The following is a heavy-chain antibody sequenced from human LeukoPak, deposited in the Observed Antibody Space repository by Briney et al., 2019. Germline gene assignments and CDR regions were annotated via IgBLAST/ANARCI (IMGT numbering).Heavy chain of an antibody. CDR3: ARGYCTGNSCPIYYYGMDV. J-gene: IGHJ6*02. D-gene: IGHD2-8*02. Sequence: SGGSLRLSCAASGFTFSTYAMTWVRQAPGKGLEWVSAISARDNYIYYADSVKGRFTVSRDNSNLYLQMDSLRAEDTALYYCARGYCTGNSCPIYYYGMDVWGQGTTVIVSS. V-gene: IGHV3-23*01. CDR2: ISARDNYI. CDR1: GFTFSTYA.